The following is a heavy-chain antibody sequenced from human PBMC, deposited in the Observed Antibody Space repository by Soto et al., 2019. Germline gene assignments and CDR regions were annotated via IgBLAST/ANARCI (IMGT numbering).Heavy chain of an antibody. D-gene: IGHD3-10*01. V-gene: IGHV3-21*01. CDR3: ARESELLYPQSPPYGMDV. Sequence: EVQLVESGGGLVKPGGSLRLSCAASGFTFSSYSMNWVRQAPGKGLEWVSSISSSSSYIYYADSVKGRFTISRDNGKNSLYLQINSLRAEDTAVYYCARESELLYPQSPPYGMDVWGQGTTVTVSS. CDR2: ISSSSSYI. CDR1: GFTFSSYS. J-gene: IGHJ6*02.